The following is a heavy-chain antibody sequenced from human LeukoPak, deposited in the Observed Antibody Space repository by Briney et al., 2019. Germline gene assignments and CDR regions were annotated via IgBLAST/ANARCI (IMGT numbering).Heavy chain of an antibody. J-gene: IGHJ5*02. V-gene: IGHV3-21*01. CDR1: GFTFSSYS. D-gene: IGHD3-10*01. Sequence: GGSLRLSCAASGFTFSSYSMNWVRQAPGKGLEWVSSISSSSSYIYYADSVKGRFTISRDNAKNTLYLQMNSLRAEDTAIYSCARAVTYFYGSVTYDWFDPWGQGTLVTVSS. CDR2: ISSSSSYI. CDR3: ARAVTYFYGSVTYDWFDP.